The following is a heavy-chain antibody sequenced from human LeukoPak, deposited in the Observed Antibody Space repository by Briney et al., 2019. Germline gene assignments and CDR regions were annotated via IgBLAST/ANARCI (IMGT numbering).Heavy chain of an antibody. J-gene: IGHJ1*01. D-gene: IGHD3-22*01. Sequence: PSETLSLTCSVSGDSISSSDSYWDWIRQPPGKGLEWIGTIYYSGRTYYSPSLKSRVTMSVDTPNNQFSLNLRSVTAADTAVYYCARRRYYDGSGYLEWGQGTLLSVSS. V-gene: IGHV4-39*01. CDR3: ARRRYYDGSGYLE. CDR1: GDSISSSDSY. CDR2: IYYSGRT.